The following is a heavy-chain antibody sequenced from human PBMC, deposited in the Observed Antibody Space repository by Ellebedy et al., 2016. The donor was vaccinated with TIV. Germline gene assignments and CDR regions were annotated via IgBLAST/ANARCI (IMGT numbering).Heavy chain of an antibody. Sequence: GGSLRLXXAASGFTFSSYDMHWVRQATGKGLEWVSAIGTAGDTYYPGSVKGRFTISRENAKNSLYLQMNSLRAGDTAVYYCARSYSSGYYYDAFDIWGQGTMVTVSS. J-gene: IGHJ3*02. D-gene: IGHD3-22*01. CDR2: IGTAGDT. CDR3: ARSYSSGYYYDAFDI. V-gene: IGHV3-13*01. CDR1: GFTFSSYD.